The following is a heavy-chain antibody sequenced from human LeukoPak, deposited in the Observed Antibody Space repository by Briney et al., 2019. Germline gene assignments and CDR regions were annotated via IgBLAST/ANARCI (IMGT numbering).Heavy chain of an antibody. Sequence: SETLSLTCAVYGGSFSGYYWSWIRQPPGKGLEWIGEIDHSGSTNYNPSLKSRVTISVDTSKNQFSLKLSSVTAADTAVYYCARGTGGWYSDRFDPWGQGTLVTVSS. V-gene: IGHV4-34*01. CDR3: ARGTGGWYSDRFDP. J-gene: IGHJ5*02. CDR2: IDHSGST. CDR1: GGSFSGYY. D-gene: IGHD6-19*01.